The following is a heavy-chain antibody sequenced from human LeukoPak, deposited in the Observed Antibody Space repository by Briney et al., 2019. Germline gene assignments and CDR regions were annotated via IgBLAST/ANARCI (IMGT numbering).Heavy chain of an antibody. J-gene: IGHJ3*02. Sequence: SETLSLTCTVSGYSITSAYYWGWIRQPPGKGLEWIGSIYYSGSTYYNPSLKSRVTISVDTSKNQFSLKLSSVTAADTAVYYCARRYTRRVAFDIWGQGTMVTVSS. V-gene: IGHV4-38-2*02. D-gene: IGHD3-9*01. CDR3: ARRYTRRVAFDI. CDR2: IYYSGST. CDR1: GYSITSAYY.